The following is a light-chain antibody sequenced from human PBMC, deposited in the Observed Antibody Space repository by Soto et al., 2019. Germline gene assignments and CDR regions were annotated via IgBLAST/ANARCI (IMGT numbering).Light chain of an antibody. Sequence: EIVMTQSPATLSVSPGERATLSCRASQSVTDNLAWYQQKPGQAPRLLIYGASTRATGIPARFSDSGSGTEFTLTISSLQSEDFALYYCQQSNNWPYTFGQGTKLEIK. CDR2: GAS. CDR1: QSVTDN. V-gene: IGKV3-15*01. CDR3: QQSNNWPYT. J-gene: IGKJ2*01.